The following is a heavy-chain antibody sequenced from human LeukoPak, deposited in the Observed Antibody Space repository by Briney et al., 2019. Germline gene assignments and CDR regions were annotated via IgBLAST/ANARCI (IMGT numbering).Heavy chain of an antibody. CDR1: GYIFGAYY. Sequence: ASVKVSCKAPGYIFGAYYVHWVRQAPGQGLEWMGCINPKSGGAIYAQNFQGRVTLTRDTSISTAYMELTRLTSDDTAVYYCAGAAVNDFDNWGQGTLVTVSS. CDR3: AGAAVNDFDN. J-gene: IGHJ4*02. CDR2: INPKSGGA. V-gene: IGHV1-2*02. D-gene: IGHD2-8*01.